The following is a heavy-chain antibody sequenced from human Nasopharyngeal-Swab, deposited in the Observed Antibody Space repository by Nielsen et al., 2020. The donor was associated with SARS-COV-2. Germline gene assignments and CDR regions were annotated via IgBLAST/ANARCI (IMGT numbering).Heavy chain of an antibody. D-gene: IGHD6-6*01. Sequence: WIRQPPGKGLEWIGYIYYSGSTNYSPSLKSRVTISVDTSKNQFSLKLSSVTAADTAVYYCARALGSIAARPRFDPWGQGTLVTVSS. J-gene: IGHJ5*02. CDR2: IYYSGST. CDR3: ARALGSIAARPRFDP. V-gene: IGHV4-59*01.